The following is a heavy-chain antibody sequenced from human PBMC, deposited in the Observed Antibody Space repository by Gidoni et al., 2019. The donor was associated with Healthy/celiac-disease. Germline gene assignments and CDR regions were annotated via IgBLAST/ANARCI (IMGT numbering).Heavy chain of an antibody. CDR2: ISWNSGSI. V-gene: IGHV3-9*01. D-gene: IGHD3-22*01. Sequence: VSGISWNSGSIGYADSVKGRFTISRDNAKNSLYLQMNSLRAEDTALYYCAKARDYYDSSGISYWGQGTLVTVSS. J-gene: IGHJ4*02. CDR3: AKARDYYDSSGISY.